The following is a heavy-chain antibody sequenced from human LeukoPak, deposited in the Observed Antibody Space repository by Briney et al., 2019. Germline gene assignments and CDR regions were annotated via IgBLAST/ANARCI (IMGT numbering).Heavy chain of an antibody. J-gene: IGHJ4*02. V-gene: IGHV4-34*01. CDR3: ARAGVGQHQLLLFGY. Sequence: PSETLSLTCAVYGGSFRDYYWTWVRQPPGKGLEWIGEINHSGSTNYNPSLKSRVTISVDTSKNQFSLKLTSVTAADTAVYYCARAGVGQHQLLLFGYWGQGTLVTVSS. D-gene: IGHD2-2*01. CDR1: GGSFRDYY. CDR2: INHSGST.